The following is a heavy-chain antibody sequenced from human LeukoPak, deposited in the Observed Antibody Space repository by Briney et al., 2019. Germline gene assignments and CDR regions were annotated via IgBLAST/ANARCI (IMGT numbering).Heavy chain of an antibody. D-gene: IGHD5-12*01. CDR1: GFTFSDYY. V-gene: IGHV3-11*01. CDR3: ARGTPGTWLRPYYFGY. Sequence: GGSLRLSCAASGFTFSDYYMSWIRQAPGKGLEWVSYISSSGSTLYYADSVKGRFTISRDNAKNSLYLQMNSLRAEDTAVYYCARGTPGTWLRPYYFGYWGQGTLVTVSS. CDR2: ISSSGSTL. J-gene: IGHJ4*02.